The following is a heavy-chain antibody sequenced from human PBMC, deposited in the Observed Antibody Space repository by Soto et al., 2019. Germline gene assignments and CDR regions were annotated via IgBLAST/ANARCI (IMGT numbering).Heavy chain of an antibody. V-gene: IGHV1-69*13. Sequence: SVKVSCKASGGTFSSYAFGWVRQAPGQGLEWMGGIIPIFGTANYAQKFQVRVTITADESTSTAYMELSSLRSEDTAVYYCARYQDYDFWSGPNWFDPWG. CDR1: GGTFSSYA. CDR2: IIPIFGTA. J-gene: IGHJ5*02. D-gene: IGHD3-3*01. CDR3: ARYQDYDFWSGPNWFDP.